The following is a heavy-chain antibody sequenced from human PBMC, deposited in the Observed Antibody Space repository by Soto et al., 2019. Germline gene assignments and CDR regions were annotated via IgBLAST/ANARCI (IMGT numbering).Heavy chain of an antibody. CDR3: ARTFDYYGMDV. CDR2: IYHAGRV. Sequence: SETLSLTCAVSGYSIARGYYWAWIRQSPGKGLEWIGSIYHAGRVFYNPSLNSRVAVSLDTSKNHFSLKLTSVIAADTAVYYCARTFDYYGMDVWGQGTTVTVSS. CDR1: GYSIARGYY. V-gene: IGHV4-38-2*01. J-gene: IGHJ6*01.